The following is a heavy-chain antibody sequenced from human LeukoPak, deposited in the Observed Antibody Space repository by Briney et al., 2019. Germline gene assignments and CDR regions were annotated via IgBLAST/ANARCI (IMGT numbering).Heavy chain of an antibody. CDR1: GYSFTSYW. CDR2: IYPGDSDT. Sequence: GESLKISCQGSGYSFTSYWIGWVRQMPGKGLEWMGIIYPGDSDTRYSPSFQGQVTISADKSISTAYLQWSSLKASDTAIYYCARHWTGYGSSWYHPYFDYWGQGTLVTVSS. V-gene: IGHV5-51*01. D-gene: IGHD6-13*01. J-gene: IGHJ4*02. CDR3: ARHWTGYGSSWYHPYFDY.